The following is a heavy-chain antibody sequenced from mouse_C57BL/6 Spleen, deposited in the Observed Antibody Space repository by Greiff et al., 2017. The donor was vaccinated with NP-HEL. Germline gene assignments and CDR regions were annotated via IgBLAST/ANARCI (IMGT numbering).Heavy chain of an antibody. D-gene: IGHD1-1*01. CDR1: GFNIKDDY. CDR3: NTEGTTVVEFDY. CDR2: IDPENGDT. J-gene: IGHJ2*01. Sequence: VPLPPSWSALLSPGASVKLSCTASGFNIKDDYMHWVKQRPEQGLEWIGWIDPENGDTEYASKFQGKATITADTSSNTAYLQLSSLTSEDTAGYYCNTEGTTVVEFDYWGKGATLTVAS. V-gene: IGHV14-4*01.